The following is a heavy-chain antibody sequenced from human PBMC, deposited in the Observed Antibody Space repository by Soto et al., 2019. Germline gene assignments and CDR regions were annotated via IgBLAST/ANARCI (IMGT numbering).Heavy chain of an antibody. J-gene: IGHJ4*02. D-gene: IGHD6-13*01. V-gene: IGHV3-11*06. CDR3: ARDHLSLAAAGFDY. CDR1: GFTFSYYY. CDR2: ISSSSSYT. Sequence: GGSLRLSCAASGFTFSYYYMSWIRQAPGKGLEWVSYISSSSSYTNYADSVKGRFTISRDNAKNSLYLQMNSLRAEDTAVYYCARDHLSLAAAGFDYWGQGTLVTVSS.